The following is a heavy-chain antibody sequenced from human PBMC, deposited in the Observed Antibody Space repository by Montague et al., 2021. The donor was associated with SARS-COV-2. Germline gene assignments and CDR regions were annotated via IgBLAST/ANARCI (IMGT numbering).Heavy chain of an antibody. CDR1: GASISSTNYY. V-gene: IGHV4-39*01. CDR3: ARHNDGYNRWYYFDY. CDR2: IDYRGTT. D-gene: IGHD5-24*01. Sequence: SETLSLTCTVSGASISSTNYYWGLISQPPGKGLEWIGSIDYRGTTHYNPSLKSRVTMSVDTSKSLFSLELSSVTAADTAIYYCARHNDGYNRWYYFDYWGQGTLVTVSS. J-gene: IGHJ4*02.